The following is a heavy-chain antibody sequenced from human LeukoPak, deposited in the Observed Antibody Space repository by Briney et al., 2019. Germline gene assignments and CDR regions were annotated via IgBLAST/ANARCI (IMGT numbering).Heavy chain of an antibody. Sequence: GGSLRLSCAASGFTFSSYSMNWVRQAPGKGLEWVSSISSSSSYIYYADSVKGRFTISRDNAKNSLYLQMNSLRAEDTAVYYCARVLRGYSYGLLNYWGQGTLVTVSS. CDR3: ARVLRGYSYGLLNY. J-gene: IGHJ4*02. D-gene: IGHD5-18*01. V-gene: IGHV3-21*01. CDR2: ISSSSSYI. CDR1: GFTFSSYS.